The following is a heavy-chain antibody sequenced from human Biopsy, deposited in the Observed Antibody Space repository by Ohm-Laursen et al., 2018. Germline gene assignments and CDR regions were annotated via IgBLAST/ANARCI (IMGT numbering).Heavy chain of an antibody. D-gene: IGHD4-23*01. CDR3: AKGGGVGGALDY. V-gene: IGHV4-4*07. Sequence: SETLSLTCTVSGASMSGSYWTWIRQAAGEGLEWIGRVYTSGSTNYNPSLESRVTMSIDTSKNQFSLGLTSVTAADTAVYYCAKGGGVGGALDYWGQGTLVTVSS. J-gene: IGHJ4*02. CDR1: GASMSGSY. CDR2: VYTSGST.